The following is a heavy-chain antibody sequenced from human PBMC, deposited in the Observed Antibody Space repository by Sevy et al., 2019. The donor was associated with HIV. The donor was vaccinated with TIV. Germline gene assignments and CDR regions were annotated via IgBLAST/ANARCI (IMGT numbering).Heavy chain of an antibody. CDR3: STLGTTVPTPPKYGMDV. CDR2: IYYSGTT. J-gene: IGHJ6*02. Sequence: SETLSLTCTVSGGSISSSNYYWGWVRQPPGKGLEWIGYIYYSGTTYYNPSLKSRVTISVDTSKNQYSRKLSSVTAADTAVYYCSTLGTTVPTPPKYGMDVWGQGTTVTVSS. CDR1: GGSISSSNYY. V-gene: IGHV4-39*01. D-gene: IGHD4-17*01.